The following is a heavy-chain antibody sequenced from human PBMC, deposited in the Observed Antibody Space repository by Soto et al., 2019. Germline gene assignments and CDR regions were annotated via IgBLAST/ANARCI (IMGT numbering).Heavy chain of an antibody. CDR3: ATAGFRGTGIQQLEH. Sequence: QVHLVQSGAEVKKPASSVKVSCQASGGTFSTYGITWVRQAPGHGLEWMREIIPVFASTSSAQLFRGRLSITADEVSSTAYMELSGLTSEDTASYYCATAGFRGTGIQQLEHWGQGTLVTVS. D-gene: IGHD1-1*01. V-gene: IGHV1-69*01. CDR1: GGTFSTYG. CDR2: IIPVFAST. J-gene: IGHJ4*02.